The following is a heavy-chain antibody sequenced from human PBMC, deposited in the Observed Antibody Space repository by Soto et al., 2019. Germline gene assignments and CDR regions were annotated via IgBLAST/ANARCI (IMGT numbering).Heavy chain of an antibody. CDR1: GGTFSSYA. CDR2: IIPIFGTA. D-gene: IGHD4-17*01. J-gene: IGHJ3*02. CDR3: AGGATVVTPGGVSAFDI. Sequence: QVQLVQSGAEVKKPGSSVKVSCKASGGTFSSYAISWVRQAPGQGLEWMGGIIPIFGTANYAQKFQGRVTITADKSTSTAYMELSSLRSEDTAVYYWAGGATVVTPGGVSAFDIWGQGTRVTVSS. V-gene: IGHV1-69*06.